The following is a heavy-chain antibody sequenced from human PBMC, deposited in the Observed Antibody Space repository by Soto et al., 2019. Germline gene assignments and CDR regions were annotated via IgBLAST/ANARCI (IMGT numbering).Heavy chain of an antibody. Sequence: EVQLVESGGGLVKPGGSLRLSCAASGFTFSTYSMNWVRQAPGKGLEWVSSITGSSNFIYYADSVKGRFTISRDNAKNSLYLQINSLRAEDTAVYYCSRGLLWFRENLYGMDVWGQGTTVTVSS. J-gene: IGHJ6*02. CDR3: SRGLLWFRENLYGMDV. D-gene: IGHD3-10*01. V-gene: IGHV3-21*01. CDR1: GFTFSTYS. CDR2: ITGSSNFI.